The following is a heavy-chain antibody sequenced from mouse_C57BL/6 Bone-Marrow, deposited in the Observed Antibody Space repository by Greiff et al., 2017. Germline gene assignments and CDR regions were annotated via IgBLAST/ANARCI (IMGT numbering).Heavy chain of an antibody. V-gene: IGHV7-3*01. CDR2: IRNKANGYTT. J-gene: IGHJ1*03. Sequence: EVKLQESGGGLVQPGGSLSLSCAASGFTFTDYYMSWVRQPPGKALEWLGFIRNKANGYTTEYSASVKGRFTISSDNSQSILYLQMNALRAEDSATYYCARYYYGSSYGYFDVWGTGTTVTVSS. CDR3: ARYYYGSSYGYFDV. D-gene: IGHD1-1*01. CDR1: GFTFTDYY.